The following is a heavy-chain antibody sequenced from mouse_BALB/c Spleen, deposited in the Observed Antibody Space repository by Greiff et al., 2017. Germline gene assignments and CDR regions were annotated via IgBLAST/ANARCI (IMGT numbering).Heavy chain of an antibody. D-gene: IGHD1-1*01. J-gene: IGHJ2*01. Sequence: VQLVESGGGLVKPGGSLKLSCAASGFTFSDYYMYWVRQTPEKRLEWVATISDGGSYTYYPDSVKGRFTISRDNAKNNLYLQMSSLKSEDTAMYYCARGRTVVADYWGQGTTLTVSS. V-gene: IGHV5-4*02. CDR2: ISDGGSYT. CDR3: ARGRTVVADY. CDR1: GFTFSDYY.